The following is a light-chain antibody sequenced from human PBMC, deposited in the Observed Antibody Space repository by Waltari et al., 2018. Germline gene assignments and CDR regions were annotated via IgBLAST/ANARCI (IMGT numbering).Light chain of an antibody. Sequence: AIQMTQSPSSLSASVGDRVTITCRASQGIRNDLGWYHQKPGKAPKLLIYAASSLKSGVPSRFSGSGSGTDFTLTISSLQPEDFATYYCLQDYNYPPTFGQGTKVEIK. V-gene: IGKV1-6*01. CDR3: LQDYNYPPT. CDR2: AAS. J-gene: IGKJ1*01. CDR1: QGIRND.